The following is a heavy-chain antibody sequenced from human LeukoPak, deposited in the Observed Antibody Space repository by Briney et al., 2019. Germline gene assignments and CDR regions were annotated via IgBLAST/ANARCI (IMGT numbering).Heavy chain of an antibody. CDR2: IYYSGST. J-gene: IGHJ5*02. CDR3: ARAYSSSWYYNWFDP. D-gene: IGHD6-13*01. Sequence: SETLSLTCTVSGGSISSSSYYWGWIRQPPGKGLEWIGNIYYSGSTYYNPSLKSRVNISVDTSKNQFSLKLRSVTAADTAMYYCARAYSSSWYYNWFDPWGQGTLVTVSS. CDR1: GGSISSSSYY. V-gene: IGHV4-39*07.